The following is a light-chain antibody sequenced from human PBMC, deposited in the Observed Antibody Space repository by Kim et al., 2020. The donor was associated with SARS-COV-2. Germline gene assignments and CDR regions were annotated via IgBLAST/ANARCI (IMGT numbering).Light chain of an antibody. J-gene: IGKJ2*01. CDR2: AAS. CDR1: QDISNF. Sequence: EIQVTQSPSSLSASLGDRVTINCRATQDISNFLAWYQQRPGSTPKLLITAASTLRSGIPSRFIGSGSGTNFTLITTAQQPEDVSSYYCQKYDGHPSTFGQGTKLEI. V-gene: IGKV1-27*01. CDR3: QKYDGHPST.